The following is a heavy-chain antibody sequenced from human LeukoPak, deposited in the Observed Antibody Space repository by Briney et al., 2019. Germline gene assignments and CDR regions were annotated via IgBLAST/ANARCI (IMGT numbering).Heavy chain of an antibody. V-gene: IGHV3-21*01. D-gene: IGHD2-2*01. CDR2: ISYSSTYI. Sequence: PGGSLRLSCAASGFTFSSYTMNWVRQAPGKGLEWVSSISYSSTYIYYADSVKGRFTISRDNAKNSLYLQMNSLRAEDTAVYYCARDLYCDSTSCTDAFDIWSQGTMVTASS. J-gene: IGHJ3*02. CDR1: GFTFSSYT. CDR3: ARDLYCDSTSCTDAFDI.